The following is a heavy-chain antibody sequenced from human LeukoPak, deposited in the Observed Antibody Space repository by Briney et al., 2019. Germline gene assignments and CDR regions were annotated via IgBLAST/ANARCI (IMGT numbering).Heavy chain of an antibody. CDR1: GFTFSDYY. D-gene: IGHD2-15*01. J-gene: IGHJ4*02. CDR2: ISSSGSTI. CDR3: AKDSLGYCSGGSCYSGYDY. Sequence: GGSLRLSCAASGFTFSDYYMSWIRQAPGKGLEWVSYISSSGSTIYYADSVKGRFTISRDNAKNTLYLQMNSLRAEDTAVYYCAKDSLGYCSGGSCYSGYDYWGQGTLVTVSS. V-gene: IGHV3-11*04.